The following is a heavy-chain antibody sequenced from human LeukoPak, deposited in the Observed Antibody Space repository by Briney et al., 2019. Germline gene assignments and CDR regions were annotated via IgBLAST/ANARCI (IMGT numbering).Heavy chain of an antibody. CDR2: INPSGGST. J-gene: IGHJ4*02. D-gene: IGHD3-10*01. Sequence: ASVKVSCKASGYTFTSYYMHWVRQAPGQGVEWMGIINPSGGSTSYAQKFQGRVTMTRDTSPSTVYMELSSLRSEDTAVYYCARDHEYYYGSGSYYPGGCDYWGQGTLVTVCS. V-gene: IGHV1-46*01. CDR1: GYTFTSYY. CDR3: ARDHEYYYGSGSYYPGGCDY.